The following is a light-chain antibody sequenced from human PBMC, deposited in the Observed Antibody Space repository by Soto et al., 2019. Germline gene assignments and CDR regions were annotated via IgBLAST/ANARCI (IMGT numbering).Light chain of an antibody. CDR3: CSYAGSSLS. CDR2: EVS. CDR1: SSDVGGYKY. V-gene: IGLV2-14*01. Sequence: QSVLTQPASVSGSPGQSITISCTGTSSDVGGYKYVSWYQQYPGKVPKLMIYEVSNRPSGVSNRFSGSQSGNTASLTISGLQAEDEAEYYCCSYAGSSLSFGTGTKAPS. J-gene: IGLJ1*01.